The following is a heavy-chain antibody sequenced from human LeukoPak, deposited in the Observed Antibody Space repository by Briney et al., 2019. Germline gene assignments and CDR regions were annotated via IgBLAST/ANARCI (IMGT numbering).Heavy chain of an antibody. J-gene: IGHJ4*02. CDR3: ARRPSSTSCYHSDY. V-gene: IGHV1-2*02. D-gene: IGHD2-2*01. Sequence: ASVKVSYKASGCTFTDYYMHWVRQAPGQGGEGMGWINPNSGGTNYAQKFQGRVTMTRDTPISTAYMELSRPRYAATAVYYCARRPSSTSCYHSDYWGQGTLVTVSS. CDR1: GCTFTDYY. CDR2: INPNSGGT.